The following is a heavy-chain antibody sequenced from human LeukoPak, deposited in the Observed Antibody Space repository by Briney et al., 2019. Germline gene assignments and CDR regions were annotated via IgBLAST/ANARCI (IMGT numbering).Heavy chain of an antibody. J-gene: IGHJ4*02. Sequence: GGSLRLSCAASGFTFSSYGMHWARQAPGKGLEWVAVIWYDGSNKYYADSVKGRFTISRDNAKNSLYLQMNSLRAEDTALYYCAKDMNDFWGYYYFDYWGQGTLVTVSS. CDR1: GFTFSSYG. V-gene: IGHV3-33*03. D-gene: IGHD3-3*01. CDR2: IWYDGSNK. CDR3: AKDMNDFWGYYYFDY.